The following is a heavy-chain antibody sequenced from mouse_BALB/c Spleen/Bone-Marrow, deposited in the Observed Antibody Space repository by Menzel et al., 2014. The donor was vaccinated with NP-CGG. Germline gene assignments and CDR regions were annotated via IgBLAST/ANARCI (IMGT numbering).Heavy chain of an antibody. CDR2: IYPGDGDT. CDR1: GYAFSSSW. CDR3: ARSDGYRTMDY. D-gene: IGHD2-3*01. Sequence: QVQLQQSGPELVKPGASVKISCEASGYAFSSSWMNWVKQRPGQGLEWIGRIYPGDGDTNYNGKFKGKATLTADKSSSTAYMQLSSLTSADSAVYFCARSDGYRTMDYWGQGTSVTVSS. J-gene: IGHJ4*01. V-gene: IGHV1-82*01.